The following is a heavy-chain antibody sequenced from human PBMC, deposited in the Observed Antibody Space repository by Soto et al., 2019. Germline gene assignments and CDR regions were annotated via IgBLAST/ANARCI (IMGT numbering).Heavy chain of an antibody. Sequence: QVQLQESGPGLVKPSETLSLTCTVYGGSISSYYWSWIRQPPGKGLEWLGYIYYSGSTNYNPSLKCRVTISVDTSKNQFSLKLSSVTAADTAVYYCARVGRDYGDSIYYYGMDVWGQGTTVTVSS. CDR3: ARVGRDYGDSIYYYGMDV. CDR1: GGSISSYY. D-gene: IGHD4-17*01. J-gene: IGHJ6*02. V-gene: IGHV4-59*01. CDR2: IYYSGST.